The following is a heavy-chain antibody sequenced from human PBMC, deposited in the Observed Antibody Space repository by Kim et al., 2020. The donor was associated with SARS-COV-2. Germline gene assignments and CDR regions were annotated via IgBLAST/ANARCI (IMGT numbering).Heavy chain of an antibody. CDR2: ITNNNGKT. V-gene: IGHV3-23*01. D-gene: IGHD5-12*01. Sequence: GGSLRLSCAASGFAVYRFAMNWVRQAPGKGLEWISAITNNNGKTYYQDSVKGRFTISRDESKNIVYLHMSSLRVEDTAVYYCAKDHSSPGSPTFGDWGQGTLVAVSS. CDR3: AKDHSSPGSPTFGD. CDR1: GFAVYRFA. J-gene: IGHJ4*02.